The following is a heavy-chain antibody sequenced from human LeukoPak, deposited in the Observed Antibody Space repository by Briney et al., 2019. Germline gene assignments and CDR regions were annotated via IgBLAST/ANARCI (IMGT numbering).Heavy chain of an antibody. CDR2: INPNSGGT. D-gene: IGHD6-19*01. CDR3: ASENSIAVAGTLAFDI. CDR1: GYTFTGYY. V-gene: IGHV1-2*02. Sequence: GASVKVSCKASGYTFTGYYMHWVRQAPGQGLEWMGWINPNSGGTNYAQKFQGRVTMTRDTSISTAYMELSRLRSDDTAVYYCASENSIAVAGTLAFDIWGQWTMVTVSS. J-gene: IGHJ3*02.